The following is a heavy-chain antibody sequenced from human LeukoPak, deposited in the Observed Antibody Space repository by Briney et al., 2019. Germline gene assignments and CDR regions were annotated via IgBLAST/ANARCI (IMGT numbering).Heavy chain of an antibody. D-gene: IGHD3-22*01. CDR2: IHDTGST. J-gene: IGHJ3*02. V-gene: IGHV4-59*08. CDR3: ARHDPIISMIVGERAFDI. Sequence: SETLSLTCTVSGGSIGSYYWSWIRQPPGKGLEWIGYIHDTGSTKYNPSLKSRVTISVDTSKNQFSLKLSSVTAADTAVYYCARHDPIISMIVGERAFDIWGQGTMVTVSS. CDR1: GGSIGSYY.